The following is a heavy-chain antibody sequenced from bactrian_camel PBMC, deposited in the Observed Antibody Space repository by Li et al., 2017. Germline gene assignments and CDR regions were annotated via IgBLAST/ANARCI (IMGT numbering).Heavy chain of an antibody. V-gene: IGHV3S10*01. CDR1: GLTFRAYD. CDR3: AASNLVVHDPNVFRGPSYRF. Sequence: VQLVESGGGLVQPGGSLTLTCTVSGLTFRAYDMSWVRQAPGKGLEWVSDINAYDVTYYADSVKGRFSISRDDAKNTVYLQMNSLKPEDTVMYYCAASNLVVHDPNVFRGPSYRFWGQGTQVTVS. CDR2: INAYDVT. D-gene: IGHD3*01. J-gene: IGHJ4*01.